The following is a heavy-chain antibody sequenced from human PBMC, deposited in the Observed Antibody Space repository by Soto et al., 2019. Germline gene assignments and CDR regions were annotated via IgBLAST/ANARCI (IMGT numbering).Heavy chain of an antibody. J-gene: IGHJ1*01. CDR1: GFTFGNYW. V-gene: IGHV3-74*01. CDR2: IGGVGTGT. CDR3: TTVFES. D-gene: IGHD3-3*01. Sequence: PXRSLTLAWAASGFTFGNYWMPWVRQVPGRGLVWVSRIGGVGTGTSYSDSVRGRFTISRDNAENTLYLKMNSLRADDTAVYYCTTVFESWGQVSPVTVSS.